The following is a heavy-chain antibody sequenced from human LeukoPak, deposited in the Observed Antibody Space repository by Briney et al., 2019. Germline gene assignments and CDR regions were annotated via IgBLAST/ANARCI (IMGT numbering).Heavy chain of an antibody. J-gene: IGHJ4*02. Sequence: ASVKVSCMASGYTFTSYGIRSVRQAPGQGLEWMGWICAYNGNTNYAQKLQGRVTMTTDTSTSTAYMELRSLRSDDTAVYYCARVTGKTIFGVVTRGGYFDYWGQGTLVTVSS. CDR1: GYTFTSYG. CDR3: ARVTGKTIFGVVTRGGYFDY. CDR2: ICAYNGNT. D-gene: IGHD3-3*01. V-gene: IGHV1-18*01.